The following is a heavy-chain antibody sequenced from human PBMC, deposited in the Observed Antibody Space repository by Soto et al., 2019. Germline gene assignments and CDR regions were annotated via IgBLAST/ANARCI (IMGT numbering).Heavy chain of an antibody. CDR1: GFTFSNYG. Sequence: QVQLVESGGGVVQPGRSLRLSCAASGFTFSNYGMHWVRQAPGKGLEWVAVIWYDGSNKYYADSVKGRFTISRDNSKNTLYLQMNSLRAEDTAVYYCASEYCSGGSCYYYGMDVWGQGTTATVSS. V-gene: IGHV3-33*01. D-gene: IGHD2-15*01. CDR2: IWYDGSNK. J-gene: IGHJ6*02. CDR3: ASEYCSGGSCYYYGMDV.